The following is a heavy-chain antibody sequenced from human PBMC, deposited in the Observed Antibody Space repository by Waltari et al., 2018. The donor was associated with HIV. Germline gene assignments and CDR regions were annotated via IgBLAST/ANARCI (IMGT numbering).Heavy chain of an antibody. CDR3: ARGGASTTPRDYNYYGLDV. Sequence: QVELVQSGAEVQKPGASVKVSCKASGYTFTDNYIHWVRKAPGHGLEWMGWINPKSGGTKHAQKFQGRVTMTRDTSMSTVYMEVSRLTSDDTAVYYCARGGASTTPRDYNYYGLDVWGQGTTVTVSS. J-gene: IGHJ6*02. CDR1: GYTFTDNY. V-gene: IGHV1-2*02. CDR2: INPKSGGT. D-gene: IGHD2-2*01.